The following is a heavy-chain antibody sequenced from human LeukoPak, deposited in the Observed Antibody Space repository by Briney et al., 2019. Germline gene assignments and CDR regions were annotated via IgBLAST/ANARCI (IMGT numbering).Heavy chain of an antibody. J-gene: IGHJ1*01. Sequence: GGSLRLSCAASGFTFSSYAMSWVRQAPGKGLEWVSAISGSGGSTYYADSVKGRFTISRYNSKNTLYLQINSLRAEDTAVYYCAKAPPQDYYDSSGYWYFQHWGQGTLVTVSS. CDR2: ISGSGGST. CDR3: AKAPPQDYYDSSGYWYFQH. CDR1: GFTFSSYA. V-gene: IGHV3-23*01. D-gene: IGHD3-22*01.